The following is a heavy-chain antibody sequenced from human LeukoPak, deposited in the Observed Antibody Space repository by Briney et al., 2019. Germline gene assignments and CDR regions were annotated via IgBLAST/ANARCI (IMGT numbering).Heavy chain of an antibody. Sequence: ASVKVSCKASGYTFASYGISWVRQAPGQGLEWMGWISAYNGNANYAQKLQGRVTMTTDTSTSTAYMELRSLRSDDTAVYYCAVSGYDLREGYYFDYWGQGTLVTVSS. CDR1: GYTFASYG. V-gene: IGHV1-18*01. D-gene: IGHD5-12*01. CDR2: ISAYNGNA. CDR3: AVSGYDLREGYYFDY. J-gene: IGHJ4*02.